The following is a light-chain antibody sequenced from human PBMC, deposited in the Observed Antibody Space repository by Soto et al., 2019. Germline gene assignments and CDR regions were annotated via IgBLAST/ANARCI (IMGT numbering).Light chain of an antibody. CDR3: QQYDSSPRT. CDR2: GAS. CDR1: QSVSSSF. Sequence: ETVLTQSPGTLSLSPGERATLSCRASQSVSSSFLAWYQQKPGQALRLLIYGASNRATGIPDRFSGSGSGTDFTLTISRLEPEDFAVYYCQQYDSSPRTFGQGTKVDIK. J-gene: IGKJ1*01. V-gene: IGKV3-20*01.